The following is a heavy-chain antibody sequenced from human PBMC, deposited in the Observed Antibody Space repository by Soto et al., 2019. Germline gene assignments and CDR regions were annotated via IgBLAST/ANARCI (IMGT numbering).Heavy chain of an antibody. Sequence: PGGSLRLSCAASGFTFSSYAMSWVRQAPGKGLEWVSAISGSGGSTYYADSVKGRFTISRDNSKNSLYLQMNSLRAEDTAVYYCARDDVDTAMGLFDYWGQGTLVTVSS. CDR3: ARDDVDTAMGLFDY. D-gene: IGHD5-18*01. V-gene: IGHV3-23*01. J-gene: IGHJ4*02. CDR2: ISGSGGST. CDR1: GFTFSSYA.